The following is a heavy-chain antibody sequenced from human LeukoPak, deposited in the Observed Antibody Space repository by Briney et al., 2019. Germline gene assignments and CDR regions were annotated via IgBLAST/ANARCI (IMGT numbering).Heavy chain of an antibody. V-gene: IGHV3-21*06. CDR2: IRSNSNYI. CDR3: TKGTPADY. J-gene: IGHJ4*02. Sequence: KPGGSLRLSCAASGFTFSSYSMNWVRQAPGKGLEWVSSIRSNSNYIYYADSVKGRFTVSRDNAENSLYLQLNSLRAEDTAVYYCTKGTPADYWGQGTLVTVSS. CDR1: GFTFSSYS. D-gene: IGHD1-14*01.